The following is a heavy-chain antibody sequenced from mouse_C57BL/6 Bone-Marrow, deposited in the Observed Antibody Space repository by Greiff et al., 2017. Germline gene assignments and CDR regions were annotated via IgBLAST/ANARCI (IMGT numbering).Heavy chain of an antibody. Sequence: NIKDYYMHWVKQRPEQGLEWIGRIDPEDGDTEYAPKFQGKATMTADTSSNTAYLQLSSLTSEDTAVYYCTTDYYIRGYWGQGTTLTVSS. D-gene: IGHD2-12*01. CDR2: IDPEDGDT. J-gene: IGHJ2*01. CDR3: TTDYYIRGY. V-gene: IGHV14-1*01. CDR1: NIKDYY.